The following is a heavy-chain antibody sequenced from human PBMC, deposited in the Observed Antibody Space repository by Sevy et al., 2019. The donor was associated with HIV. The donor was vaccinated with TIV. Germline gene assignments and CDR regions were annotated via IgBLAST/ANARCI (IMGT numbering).Heavy chain of an antibody. Sequence: GGSLRLSCAASGFTLSSYAMSWVRQAPGKGLEWVSAISGSGGRTYYADSVKGRFTISRDNSKNTLYLQMNSLRAEDTAVYYCAKGRGHYFDYWGQGTLVTVSS. CDR1: GFTLSSYA. V-gene: IGHV3-23*01. J-gene: IGHJ4*02. CDR2: ISGSGGRT. CDR3: AKGRGHYFDY.